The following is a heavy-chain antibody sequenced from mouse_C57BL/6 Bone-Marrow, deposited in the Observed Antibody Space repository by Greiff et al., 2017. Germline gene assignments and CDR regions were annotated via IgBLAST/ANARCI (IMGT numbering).Heavy chain of an antibody. J-gene: IGHJ2*01. CDR1: GFTFSDFY. Sequence: EVQGVESGGGLVQSGRSLRLSCATSGFTFSDFYMEWVRQAPGKGLEWIAASRNKANDYTTEYSASVKGRFIVSRATSQSNLYLKMKALITRDTAIYYGARASSYGYLFDYWGQGTTLTVSS. CDR3: ARASSYGYLFDY. V-gene: IGHV7-1*01. D-gene: IGHD2-2*01. CDR2: SRNKANDYTT.